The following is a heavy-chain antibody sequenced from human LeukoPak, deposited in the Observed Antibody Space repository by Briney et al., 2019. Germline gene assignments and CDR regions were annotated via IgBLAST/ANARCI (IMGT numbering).Heavy chain of an antibody. CDR3: ARRSTLNYDILTGPRRYAFDI. D-gene: IGHD3-9*01. J-gene: IGHJ3*02. V-gene: IGHV4-34*01. Sequence: PPETLSLTCAVDGGSFSGYYWSWIRQPPGKVREWVGEINHSGSTNYNPCLRSRFTILVDTSKNQFSLKLSSVTAADTAVYYCARRSTLNYDILTGPRRYAFDIWGQETMVTVSS. CDR1: GGSFSGYY. CDR2: INHSGST.